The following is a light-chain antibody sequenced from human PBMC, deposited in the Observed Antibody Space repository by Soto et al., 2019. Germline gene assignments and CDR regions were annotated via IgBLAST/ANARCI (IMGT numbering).Light chain of an antibody. V-gene: IGKV3-15*01. CDR1: QSVSSN. CDR2: GAS. J-gene: IGKJ4*01. Sequence: EIVMTQSPATLSVSPGERATLSCRASQSVSSNLAWFQQKPGQAPRLLIYGASTRDTGIPARFSGSGSGTEFTLTISSLQSEDFAVYYCQQYGSSPLTFGGGTKVEIK. CDR3: QQYGSSPLT.